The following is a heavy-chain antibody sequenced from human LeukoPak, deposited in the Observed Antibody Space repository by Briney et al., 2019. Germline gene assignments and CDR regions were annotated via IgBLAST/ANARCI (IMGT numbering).Heavy chain of an antibody. D-gene: IGHD2-2*01. CDR1: GFTFSSYG. Sequence: GGSLRLSCAASGFTFSSYGMNWVRQAPGKGLEWVSYISSSGSTIYYADSVKGRFTISRDNAKNSLYLQMNSLRAEDTAVYYCARWGNIVVVPAAMPDWGQGTLVTVSS. J-gene: IGHJ4*02. CDR3: ARWGNIVVVPAAMPD. CDR2: ISSSGSTI. V-gene: IGHV3-48*03.